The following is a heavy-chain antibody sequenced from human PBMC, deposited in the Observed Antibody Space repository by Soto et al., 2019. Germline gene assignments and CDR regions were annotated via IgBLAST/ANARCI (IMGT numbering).Heavy chain of an antibody. CDR3: AKDAPMIVVVISTGGAFDI. Sequence: PGGSLRLSCAASGFTFSSYAMSWVRQAPGKGLEWVSAISGSGGSTYYADSVKGRFTISRDNSKNTLYLQMNSLRAEDTAVYYCAKDAPMIVVVISTGGAFDIWGQGTMVTVSS. J-gene: IGHJ3*02. V-gene: IGHV3-23*01. CDR2: ISGSGGST. CDR1: GFTFSSYA. D-gene: IGHD3-22*01.